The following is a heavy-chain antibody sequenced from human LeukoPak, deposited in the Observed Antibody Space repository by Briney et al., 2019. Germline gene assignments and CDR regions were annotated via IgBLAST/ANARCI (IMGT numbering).Heavy chain of an antibody. D-gene: IGHD2-21*02. CDR1: GFTFSSYS. CDR3: ARVMWVAYCGGDCYSDAFDI. J-gene: IGHJ3*02. V-gene: IGHV3-21*01. Sequence: GGSLRLSCAASGFTFSSYSMNWVRQAPGKGLEWVSSISSSSSYVYYADSVKGRFTISRDNAKNSLYLQMNSLRAEDTAVYYCARVMWVAYCGGDCYSDAFDIWGQGTMVTVSS. CDR2: ISSSSSYV.